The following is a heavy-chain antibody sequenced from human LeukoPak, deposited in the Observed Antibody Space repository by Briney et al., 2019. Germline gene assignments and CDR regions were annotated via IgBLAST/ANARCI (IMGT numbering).Heavy chain of an antibody. J-gene: IGHJ5*02. D-gene: IGHD1-7*01. V-gene: IGHV3-48*01. CDR2: INGASTRI. CDR3: ARDFITGTPTFET. Sequence: PGMSLRLSCAASGFTFTTYGMNWVRQAPGKGLEWLSYINGASTRIYYADSVKGRFTIYRKNGKSSLYLEINSLRAEGTAVYYCARDFITGTPTFETWGQGNLVTVSS. CDR1: GFTFTTYG.